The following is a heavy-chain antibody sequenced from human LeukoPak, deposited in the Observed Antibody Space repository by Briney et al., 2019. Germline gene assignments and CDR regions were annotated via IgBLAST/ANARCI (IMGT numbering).Heavy chain of an antibody. D-gene: IGHD3-16*02. CDR1: GFTFSDYY. CDR3: ARDELVRLGELSNYQGAFDI. J-gene: IGHJ3*02. CDR2: ISSSGSTI. Sequence: GGSLRLSCAASGFTFSDYYMSWIRQAPGKGLEWVSYISSSGSTIYYADSVKGRFTISRDNAKNSLYLQMNSLRAEDTAVYYCARDELVRLGELSNYQGAFDIWGQGTMVTVSS. V-gene: IGHV3-11*01.